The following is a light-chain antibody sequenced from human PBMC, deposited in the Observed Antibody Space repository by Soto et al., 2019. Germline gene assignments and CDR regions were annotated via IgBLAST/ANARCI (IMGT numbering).Light chain of an antibody. J-gene: IGLJ3*02. V-gene: IGLV8-61*01. Sequence: QTVVTQEPSFSVSPGGTVTLTCGLNSGSVSTNYYPAWYQQTPGQASRALIYHTNTRSSGVPDRFSGSILGNRAALTISGAQADDESDYYCVLYITGGTWVFGGGTKLTVL. CDR3: VLYITGGTWV. CDR1: SGSVSTNYY. CDR2: HTN.